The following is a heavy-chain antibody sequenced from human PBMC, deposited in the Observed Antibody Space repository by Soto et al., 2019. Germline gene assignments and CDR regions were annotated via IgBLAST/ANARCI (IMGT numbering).Heavy chain of an antibody. CDR2: IYYSGST. J-gene: IGHJ5*02. Sequence: QVQLQESGPGLVKPSQTLSLTCTVSGGSISSGDYYWSWIRQHPGKGLEWIGYIYYSGSTYYNSYLQSRVTISVDTSKNQVSLKLSSVTAADTAVYYCARWWSGSRQGFDPWGQGALVTVSS. V-gene: IGHV4-31*03. CDR3: ARWWSGSRQGFDP. CDR1: GGSISSGDYY. D-gene: IGHD3-3*01.